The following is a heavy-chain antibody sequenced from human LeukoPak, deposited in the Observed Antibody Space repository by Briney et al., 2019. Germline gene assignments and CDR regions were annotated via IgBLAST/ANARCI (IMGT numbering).Heavy chain of an antibody. V-gene: IGHV3-30*03. D-gene: IGHD2-2*02. CDR3: ARDDARGYQLLYSYHDAFDI. Sequence: GGSLRLSCAASGFTFSSYGMHWVRQAPGKGLEWVAVISYDGSNKYYADSVKGRFTISRDNSKNTLYLQMNSLRAEDTAVYYCARDDARGYQLLYSYHDAFDIWGQGTMVTVSS. J-gene: IGHJ3*02. CDR2: ISYDGSNK. CDR1: GFTFSSYG.